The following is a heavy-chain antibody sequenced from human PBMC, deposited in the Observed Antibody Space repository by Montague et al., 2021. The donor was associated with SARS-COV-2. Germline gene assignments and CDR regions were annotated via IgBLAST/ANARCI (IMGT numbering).Heavy chain of an antibody. CDR1: GFSLSTSGMC. J-gene: IGHJ6*02. CDR3: ARRTYDILTGYDYGMDV. CDR2: IDWDDDK. Sequence: PALVKPTQTLTLTCTFSGFSLSTSGMCVSRIRQPPGKALEWLARIDWDDDKYYSTSLKTRLTIPKDTSKNQVVLTMTNMDPVDTATYYCARRTYDILTGYDYGMDVWGQGTTVTVSS. D-gene: IGHD3-9*01. V-gene: IGHV2-70*11.